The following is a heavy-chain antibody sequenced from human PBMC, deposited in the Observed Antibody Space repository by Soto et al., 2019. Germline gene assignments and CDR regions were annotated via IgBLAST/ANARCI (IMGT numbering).Heavy chain of an antibody. J-gene: IGHJ4*02. D-gene: IGHD5-12*01. CDR1: GFTFSSYW. Sequence: GGSLRLSCAASGFTFSSYWMSWVRQAPGKGLEWVANIKQDGSEKYYVDSVKGRFTISRDNAKNSLYLQMNSLRAEDTAVYYCARGGGYSGYHYDYWGQGTLVTVSS. V-gene: IGHV3-7*01. CDR2: IKQDGSEK. CDR3: ARGGGYSGYHYDY.